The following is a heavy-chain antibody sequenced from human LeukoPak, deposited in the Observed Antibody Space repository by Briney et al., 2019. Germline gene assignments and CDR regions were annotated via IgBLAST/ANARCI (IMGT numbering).Heavy chain of an antibody. CDR3: ARDRGYCSGGSCRYYFDY. J-gene: IGHJ4*02. CDR1: GGSFSGYY. CDR2: IYYSGST. V-gene: IGHV4-59*01. Sequence: SETLSLTCAVYGGSFSGYYWSWIRQPPGKGLEWIGYIYYSGSTNCHPSLKSRVTISVDTSKNQFSLKLSSVTAADTAVYYCARDRGYCSGGSCRYYFDYWGQGTLVTVSS. D-gene: IGHD2-15*01.